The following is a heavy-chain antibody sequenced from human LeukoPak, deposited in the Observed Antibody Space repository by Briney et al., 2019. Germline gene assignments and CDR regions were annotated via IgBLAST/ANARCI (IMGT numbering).Heavy chain of an antibody. V-gene: IGHV5-51*01. CDR1: GYTFTGDW. D-gene: IGHD6-19*01. Sequence: GESLKISCKASGYTFTGDWIGWVRQMPGKGLEWMGIIYPGDSDTRYSPSFQGQVTISADKSISTAYLQWSSLKASDTAMYYCATQNSSGWFYWGQGTLVTVSS. J-gene: IGHJ4*02. CDR2: IYPGDSDT. CDR3: ATQNSSGWFY.